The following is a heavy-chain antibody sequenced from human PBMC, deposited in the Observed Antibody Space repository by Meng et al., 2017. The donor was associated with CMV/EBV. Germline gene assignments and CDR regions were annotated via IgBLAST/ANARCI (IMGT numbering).Heavy chain of an antibody. D-gene: IGHD2-2*01. V-gene: IGHV3-21*01. CDR3: AVSTYYYYGMDV. CDR1: GFNFSSYS. CDR2: ISSSSSYI. J-gene: IGHJ6*02. Sequence: GESLKTSWAASGFNFSSYSMNWVRQAPGKGLEWGSSISSSSSYIYYADSGEGRFTISRDNAKNSLDLQMNSLRAEDTAVYYCAVSTYYYYGMDVWGQGTTVTVSS.